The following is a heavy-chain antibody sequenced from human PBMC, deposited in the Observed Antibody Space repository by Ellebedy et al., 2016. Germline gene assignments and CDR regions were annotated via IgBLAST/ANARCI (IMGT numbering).Heavy chain of an antibody. Sequence: GESLKISCAASGFTFSTYWMHWVRQAPGKGLVWVSRINGVGTSTNYADSVKGRFTISRDNAKNTLYLQMNSLRAEDTAVYYCARTTVKHYFDFWGQGTPVTVS. V-gene: IGHV3-74*01. CDR3: ARTTVKHYFDF. CDR2: INGVGTST. D-gene: IGHD1-1*01. CDR1: GFTFSTYW. J-gene: IGHJ4*02.